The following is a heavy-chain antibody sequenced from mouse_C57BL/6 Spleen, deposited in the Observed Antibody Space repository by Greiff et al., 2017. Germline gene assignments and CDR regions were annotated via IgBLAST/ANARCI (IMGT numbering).Heavy chain of an antibody. D-gene: IGHD1-1*01. V-gene: IGHV1-82*01. CDR1: GYAFSSSW. Sequence: VQLQQSGPELVKPGASVKISCKASGYAFSSSWMNWVKQRPGKGLEWIGRIYPGDGDTNYNGKLKGKATLTADKSYSTAYMQLSSLTSEDSAVYFCASVLRSLGYFDVWGTGTTVTVSS. CDR2: IYPGDGDT. CDR3: ASVLRSLGYFDV. J-gene: IGHJ1*03.